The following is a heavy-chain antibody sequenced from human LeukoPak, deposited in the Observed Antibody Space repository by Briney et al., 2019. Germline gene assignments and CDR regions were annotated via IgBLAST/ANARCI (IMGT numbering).Heavy chain of an antibody. CDR2: LSGSGSSA. V-gene: IGHV3-23*01. Sequence: GGSLRLSCAASGFTFSSYWMSWVRQAPGKGLEWVSGLSGSGSSAYYADSVKGRFIISRDNSKNTLYLQMNSLRPEDTAVYYCAKGLTNLGDDWGQGTLVTVSS. CDR3: AKGLTNLGDD. CDR1: GFTFSSYW. J-gene: IGHJ4*02. D-gene: IGHD3-9*01.